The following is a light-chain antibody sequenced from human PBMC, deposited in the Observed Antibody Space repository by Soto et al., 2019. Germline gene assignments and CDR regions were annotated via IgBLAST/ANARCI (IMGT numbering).Light chain of an antibody. CDR2: DDS. V-gene: IGLV3-21*02. Sequence: SYELTQAPSVSVAPRQTARITCGGNIGSKNVHWYQQKPGQAPVLVVYDDSDRPSGIPERFSGSNSGNTATLTISRVEAGDEADYYCQVWDSSSDHYVFGTGTKVTVL. J-gene: IGLJ1*01. CDR1: IGSKN. CDR3: QVWDSSSDHYV.